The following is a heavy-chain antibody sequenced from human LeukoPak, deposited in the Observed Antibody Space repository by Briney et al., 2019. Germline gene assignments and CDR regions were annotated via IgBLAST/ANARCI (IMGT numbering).Heavy chain of an antibody. D-gene: IGHD1-1*01. CDR2: IYYSGGT. CDR3: AGRGYTLNY. Sequence: SETLSLTCTVSGGSISGYYCSWIRQPPGRRLEWIGYIYYSGGTNYNPSLKSRVTMSVDTSKNQFSLKLTSVTAADTAVYYCAGRGYTLNYWGQGTLVTVSS. J-gene: IGHJ4*02. V-gene: IGHV4-59*01. CDR1: GGSISGYY.